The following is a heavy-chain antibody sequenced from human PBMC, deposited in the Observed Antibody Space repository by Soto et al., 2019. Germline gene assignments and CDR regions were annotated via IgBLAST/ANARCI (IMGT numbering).Heavy chain of an antibody. CDR3: AKVHSGGWHYHDTFAI. CDR1: GFTFSFYV. Sequence: EVQLLDSGGGLVQPGGSLRLSCAASGFTFSFYVMSWVRQAPGKGLEWVSAISGSGDSTYYGDSVKGRFTISRDNSKNTLCLQMNSLRAEDTAVYYCAKVHSGGWHYHDTFAIWGQGTMVTVSS. V-gene: IGHV3-23*01. J-gene: IGHJ3*02. CDR2: ISGSGDST. D-gene: IGHD6-19*01.